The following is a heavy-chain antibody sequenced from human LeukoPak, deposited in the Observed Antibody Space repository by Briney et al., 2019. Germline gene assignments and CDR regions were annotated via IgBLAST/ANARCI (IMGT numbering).Heavy chain of an antibody. CDR3: AGAISGTTVFYHYYYIDV. V-gene: IGHV4-4*09. D-gene: IGHD1-20*01. J-gene: IGHJ6*03. Sequence: SETLSLACTVSGGSISSYTWNWVRQPPGKGLEWIGDIYTSGSTNYNPSLKTRVTLSVDTSKIQFSLKLSSVTAADRAVYYCAGAISGTTVFYHYYYIDVWGKGTTVTVSS. CDR1: GGSISSYT. CDR2: IYTSGST.